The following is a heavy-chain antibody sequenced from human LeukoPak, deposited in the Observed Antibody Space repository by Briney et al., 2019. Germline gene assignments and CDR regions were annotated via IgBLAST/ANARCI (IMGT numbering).Heavy chain of an antibody. CDR2: ISSSSNYI. V-gene: IGHV3-21*04. J-gene: IGHJ4*02. CDR1: GFTFSSYN. CDR3: AGDTPGSYVFDY. Sequence: GGSLRLSCAASGFTFSSYNMNWVRQAPGKGLEWVSSISSSSNYIYYADSVKGRFTISRDNANNSLYLQMNSLRAEDTAVYYCAGDTPGSYVFDYWGQGTLVTVSS. D-gene: IGHD1-26*01.